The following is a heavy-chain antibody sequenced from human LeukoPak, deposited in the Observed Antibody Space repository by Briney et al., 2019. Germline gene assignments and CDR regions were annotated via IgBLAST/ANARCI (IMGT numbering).Heavy chain of an antibody. V-gene: IGHV4-34*01. D-gene: IGHD2-2*02. CDR1: GGSFSGYY. CDR3: ARGIVVVPAAIGRWFDP. J-gene: IGHJ5*02. CDR2: INHRGST. Sequence: SETLSLTCAVYGGSFSGYYWSWIRQPPGKGLEWIGEINHRGSTNYNPSLKSRVTISVDTSKNQFSLKLSSVTAADTAVYYCARGIVVVPAAIGRWFDPWGQGTLVTVSS.